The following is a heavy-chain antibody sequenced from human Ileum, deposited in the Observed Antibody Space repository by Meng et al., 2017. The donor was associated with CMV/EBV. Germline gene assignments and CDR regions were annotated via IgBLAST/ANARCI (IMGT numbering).Heavy chain of an antibody. Sequence: QVQLQQWGAGLLKPSETLSLTCAVYGGSFSGYYWSWIRQPPGKGLEWIGEINQSGSTNYNPSLKSRVTISGEMSKNQFSLKLSSVTAADTAVYYCARGQYYDVLTSRYNNWFDPWGQGTLVTVSS. J-gene: IGHJ5*02. CDR3: ARGQYYDVLTSRYNNWFDP. V-gene: IGHV4-34*02. D-gene: IGHD3-9*01. CDR1: GGSFSGYY. CDR2: INQSGST.